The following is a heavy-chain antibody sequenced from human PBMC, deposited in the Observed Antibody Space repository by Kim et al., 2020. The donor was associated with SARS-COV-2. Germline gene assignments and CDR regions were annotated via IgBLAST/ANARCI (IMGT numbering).Heavy chain of an antibody. CDR3: VRGPIVLGGFDY. J-gene: IGHJ4*02. D-gene: IGHD3-16*01. Sequence: YAQKCQGRVTITADESTSTAYMELSSLRSEDTAVYYCVRGPIVLGGFDYWSQGTLVTVSS. V-gene: IGHV1-69*01.